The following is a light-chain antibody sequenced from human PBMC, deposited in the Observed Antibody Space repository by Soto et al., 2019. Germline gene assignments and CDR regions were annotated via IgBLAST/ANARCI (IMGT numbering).Light chain of an antibody. J-gene: IGKJ1*01. V-gene: IGKV3D-20*02. CDR3: HQRYNWGT. Sequence: EIVLTQSPGTLSLSPGERATLSCRASQSVSNNYLAWYQQRPGQAPRLLIYDASNRATGIPARFSGSGSGTDFTLTISSLETEDFAVYYCHQRYNWGTFGQGTKVDIK. CDR2: DAS. CDR1: QSVSNNY.